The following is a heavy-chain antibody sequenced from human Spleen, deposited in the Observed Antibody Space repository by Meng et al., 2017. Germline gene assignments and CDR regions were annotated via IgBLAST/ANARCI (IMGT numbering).Heavy chain of an antibody. Sequence: SETLSLTCAVSGYSITGRYNWGWIRQSPGKGLEWIVEITHSGSTNYSPSRKSRVTISVDTSKNQSSLKLSYVTAADTAVYYCARDPAHQSMVATGRFDYWGQGTLVTVSS. CDR2: ITHSGST. D-gene: IGHD5-12*01. V-gene: IGHV4-38-2*02. CDR1: GYSITGRYN. CDR3: ARDPAHQSMVATGRFDY. J-gene: IGHJ4*02.